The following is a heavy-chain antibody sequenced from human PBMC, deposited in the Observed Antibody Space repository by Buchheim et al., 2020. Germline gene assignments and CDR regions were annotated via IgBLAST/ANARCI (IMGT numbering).Heavy chain of an antibody. CDR2: IYYSGST. J-gene: IGHJ4*02. Sequence: QVQLQESGPGLVKPSETLSLTCTVSGGSVSSGSYYWSWIRQPPGKGLEWIGYIYYSGSTNYNPSLKSRVTISVDTSKNQFPLKLSSVTAADTAVYYCAREEWLRLGGTFDYWGQGTL. CDR1: GGSVSSGSYY. D-gene: IGHD5-12*01. CDR3: AREEWLRLGGTFDY. V-gene: IGHV4-61*01.